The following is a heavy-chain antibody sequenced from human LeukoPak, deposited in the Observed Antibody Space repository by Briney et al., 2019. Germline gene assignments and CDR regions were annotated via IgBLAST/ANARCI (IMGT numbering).Heavy chain of an antibody. Sequence: GGSLRLSCAASGFTFSTYAMSWVRQAPGKGLEWVSGISGGGDSTYYADSVKGRFTISRDNSKNTLYLQMNSLRAEDTAVYHCAKALGGSPSRYYLEYWGQGTLVTVSS. CDR1: GFTFSTYA. V-gene: IGHV3-23*01. CDR2: ISGGGDST. CDR3: AKALGGSPSRYYLEY. J-gene: IGHJ4*02. D-gene: IGHD2-15*01.